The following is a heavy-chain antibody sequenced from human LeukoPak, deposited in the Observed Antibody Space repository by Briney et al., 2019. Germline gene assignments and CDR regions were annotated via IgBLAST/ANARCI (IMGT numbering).Heavy chain of an antibody. CDR3: APTCSGGTCYLFDY. D-gene: IGHD2-15*01. CDR2: ISDDGGST. Sequence: GGSLRLYCAASGFTFSSYAMTWVRQAPGKGLEWVSVISDDGGSTYYADSVKGRFTISRDNSKNTLYLQMNSLRAEDTAVYYCAPTCSGGTCYLFDYWGQGTLVTVSS. CDR1: GFTFSSYA. J-gene: IGHJ4*02. V-gene: IGHV3-23*01.